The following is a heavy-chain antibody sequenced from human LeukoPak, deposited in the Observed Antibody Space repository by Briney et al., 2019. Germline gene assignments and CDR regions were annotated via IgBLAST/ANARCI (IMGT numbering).Heavy chain of an antibody. V-gene: IGHV4-34*01. Sequence: PSETLSLTCAVYGGSFSGYYWSWIRQPPGKGLEWIGEINHSGSTNYNPSLKSRVTISVDTSKNQFSLKLSSVTAADTAVYYCARVMGGYSGYKNWFDPWGQGTLVTVSS. CDR2: INHSGST. CDR3: ARVMGGYSGYKNWFDP. J-gene: IGHJ5*02. CDR1: GGSFSGYY. D-gene: IGHD5-12*01.